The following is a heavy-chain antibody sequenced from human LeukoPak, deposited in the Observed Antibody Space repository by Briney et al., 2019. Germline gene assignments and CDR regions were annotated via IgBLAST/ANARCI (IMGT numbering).Heavy chain of an antibody. CDR1: GYTFSNYY. D-gene: IGHD1-26*01. CDR3: AKGDGLRRGTYYNLDF. J-gene: IGHJ4*02. Sequence: ASVQVSCKASGYTFSNYYLHWVRQAPGQGLEWMGIINPTSGSTSYSQKFQGRVTMTRDTSRSTFYMELSSLRSEDTAVYYCAKGDGLRRGTYYNLDFWGQGTLVTVSS. V-gene: IGHV1-46*01. CDR2: INPTSGST.